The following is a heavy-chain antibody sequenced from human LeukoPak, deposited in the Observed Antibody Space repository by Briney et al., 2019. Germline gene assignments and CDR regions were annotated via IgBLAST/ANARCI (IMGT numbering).Heavy chain of an antibody. J-gene: IGHJ4*02. V-gene: IGHV4-34*01. Sequence: SATLSLTCAVYGGSFSGYYWSWIRQPPGKGLEWIGEINHSGSTNYNPSLKSRVTISVDTSKNQFSLKLSSVTAADTAVYYFARGRVYYYGSGRRDFDYWGQGTLVTVSS. CDR2: INHSGST. CDR3: ARGRVYYYGSGRRDFDY. D-gene: IGHD3-10*01. CDR1: GGSFSGYY.